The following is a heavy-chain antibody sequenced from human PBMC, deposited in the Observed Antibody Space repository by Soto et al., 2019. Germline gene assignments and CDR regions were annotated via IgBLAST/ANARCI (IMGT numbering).Heavy chain of an antibody. V-gene: IGHV3-15*07. CDR3: TTDSLLDPGSGSGY. CDR1: GFTFSNAW. Sequence: WGSLRLSCAASGFTFSNAWMNWVRQAPGKGLEWVGRIKSKTDGGTTDYAAPVKGRFTISRDDSKNTLYLQMNSLKTEDTAVYYCTTDSLLDPGSGSGYWGQGTLVTVSS. J-gene: IGHJ4*02. CDR2: IKSKTDGGTT. D-gene: IGHD3-10*01.